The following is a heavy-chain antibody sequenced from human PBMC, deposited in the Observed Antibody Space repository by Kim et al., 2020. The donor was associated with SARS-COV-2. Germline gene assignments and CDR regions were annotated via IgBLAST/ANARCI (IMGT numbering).Heavy chain of an antibody. CDR3: AKRMWADVLAVAGPIDY. CDR1: GFTFSSYG. D-gene: IGHD6-19*01. V-gene: IGHV3-30*18. J-gene: IGHJ4*02. Sequence: GGSLRLSCAASGFTFSSYGMHWVRQAPGKGLEWVAVISYDGSNKYYADSVKGRFTISRDNSKNTLYLQMNSLRAEDTAVYYCAKRMWADVLAVAGPIDYWGQGTLVTVSS. CDR2: ISYDGSNK.